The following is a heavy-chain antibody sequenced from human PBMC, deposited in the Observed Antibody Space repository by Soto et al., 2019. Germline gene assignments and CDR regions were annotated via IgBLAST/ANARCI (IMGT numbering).Heavy chain of an antibody. D-gene: IGHD3-10*01. Sequence: PGGSLRLSCAASGFTFSSYAMSWVRQAPGKGLEWVSAISGSGGSTYYADSVKGRFTISRDNSKNTLYLQMHSLRAEDTAVYYCAKPTDRLLWFNWFDPWGQGTLVTVSS. CDR3: AKPTDRLLWFNWFDP. V-gene: IGHV3-23*01. J-gene: IGHJ5*02. CDR1: GFTFSSYA. CDR2: ISGSGGST.